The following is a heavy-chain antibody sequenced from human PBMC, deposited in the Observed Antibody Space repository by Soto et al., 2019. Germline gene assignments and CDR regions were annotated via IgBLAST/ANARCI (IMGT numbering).Heavy chain of an antibody. Sequence: QVQLVQSGAEVKKPGASVKVSCKSPGYTFTMSGISWVRQAPGQGLEWMGWISGYNGNTNYEQKFQDRVTMTTDTSTNTAYMELRSLRSDDTAVYYCAREGPRPYYYYGMDVWGQGTTVTVSS. CDR3: AREGPRPYYYYGMDV. V-gene: IGHV1-18*01. CDR2: ISGYNGNT. CDR1: GYTFTMSG. J-gene: IGHJ6*02.